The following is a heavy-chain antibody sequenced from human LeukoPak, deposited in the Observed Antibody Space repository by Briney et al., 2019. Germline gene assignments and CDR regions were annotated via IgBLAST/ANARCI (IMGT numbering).Heavy chain of an antibody. Sequence: SVKVSCKASGGTFSSYAISWVRQAPGQGLEWMGGIIPIFGTANYAQKFQGRVTITADESTSTAYMELSSLRSEDTAVYYCASRGDIVATIRLHNWFDPWGQGTLVTVSS. V-gene: IGHV1-69*13. CDR3: ASRGDIVATIRLHNWFDP. CDR2: IIPIFGTA. J-gene: IGHJ5*02. D-gene: IGHD5-12*01. CDR1: GGTFSSYA.